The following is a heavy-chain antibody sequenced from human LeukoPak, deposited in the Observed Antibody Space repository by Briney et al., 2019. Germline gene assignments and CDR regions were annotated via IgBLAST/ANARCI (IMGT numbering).Heavy chain of an antibody. D-gene: IGHD3-9*01. Sequence: ASVKVSCKASGYTFTSYAMNWVRQAPGQGLEWMGWINTNTGNPTYAQGFTGRFVFSLDTSVSTAYLQISSLKAEDTAVYYCARAGYDILTGYKTPGDYWGQGTLVTVSS. CDR3: ARAGYDILTGYKTPGDY. V-gene: IGHV7-4-1*02. J-gene: IGHJ4*02. CDR2: INTNTGNP. CDR1: GYTFTSYA.